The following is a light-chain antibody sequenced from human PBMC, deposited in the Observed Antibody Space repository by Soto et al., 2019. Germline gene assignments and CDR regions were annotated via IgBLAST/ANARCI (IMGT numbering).Light chain of an antibody. CDR2: WAS. CDR3: QQYYDLPLT. CDR1: QSVLYDSNNKNY. V-gene: IGKV4-1*01. J-gene: IGKJ4*01. Sequence: DIVMTQSPESLAVSLGERATINCKSSQSVLYDSNNKNYFAWYQQKPGQPPKLLIYWASTRESGVPDRFSGSGSGTDFTLTISSLQAEDVAVYYCQQYYDLPLTFGGGTKVDIK.